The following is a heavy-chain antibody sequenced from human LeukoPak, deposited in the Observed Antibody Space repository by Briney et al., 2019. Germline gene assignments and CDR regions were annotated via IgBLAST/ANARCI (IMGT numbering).Heavy chain of an antibody. CDR3: ARHFRKDYPDSGSSQYFHYIDV. V-gene: IGHV4-59*08. CDR2: TSYSGST. Sequence: SETLSLTCTVSDDSFSTHYWTWIRQPPGKGLEWIGYTSYSGSTNYNPSPKSRVTISVDTSKKQFSLRLSSVTAADTALYYCARHFRKDYPDSGSSQYFHYIDVWGKGTTVTVSS. J-gene: IGHJ6*03. D-gene: IGHD3-10*01. CDR1: DDSFSTHY.